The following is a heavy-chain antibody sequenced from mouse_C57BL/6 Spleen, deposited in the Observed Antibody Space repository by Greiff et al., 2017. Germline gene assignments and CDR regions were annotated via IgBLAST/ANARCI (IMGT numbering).Heavy chain of an antibody. V-gene: IGHV3-1*01. J-gene: IGHJ3*01. CDR1: GYSITSGYD. Sequence: EVQLQESGPGMVKPSQSLSLTCTVTGYSITSGYDWHWIRHFPGNKLEWMGYISYSGSTNYNPSLKSRISITHDTSKNHFFLKLNSVTTEDTATYYCALNYYGSPWFAYWGQGTLVTVSA. CDR3: ALNYYGSPWFAY. D-gene: IGHD1-1*01. CDR2: ISYSGST.